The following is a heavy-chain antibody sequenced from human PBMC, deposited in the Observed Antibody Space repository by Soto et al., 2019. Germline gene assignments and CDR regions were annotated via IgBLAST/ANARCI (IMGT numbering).Heavy chain of an antibody. Sequence: SETLSHSCSVFGGTVVGGASYWSWIRQAPGRGLEWIGYIFDAATTNYNPSFESRVSISLDTAKNQVSLKLSSVTAADSAIYYCARDRRGRADGFIYYYAMDVWGQGTSVTVSS. J-gene: IGHJ6*02. V-gene: IGHV4-61*08. CDR1: GGTVVGGASY. CDR3: ARDRRGRADGFIYYYAMDV. CDR2: IFDAATT. D-gene: IGHD3-10*01.